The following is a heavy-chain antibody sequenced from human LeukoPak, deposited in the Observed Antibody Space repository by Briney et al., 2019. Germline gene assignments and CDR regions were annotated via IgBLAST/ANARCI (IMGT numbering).Heavy chain of an antibody. J-gene: IGHJ5*02. CDR1: GFTFSSHA. D-gene: IGHD3-22*01. V-gene: IGHV3-23*01. CDR2: ISSSGGST. CDR3: AKETPYYDSSGYWVWLDP. Sequence: GGSLRLSCAASGFTFSSHAMSWVRQAPGKGLEWVSSISSSGGSTYYADSVKGRFTISRDNSKNTLCLQMNSLRAEDTAVYYCAKETPYYDSSGYWVWLDPWGQGTLVTVSS.